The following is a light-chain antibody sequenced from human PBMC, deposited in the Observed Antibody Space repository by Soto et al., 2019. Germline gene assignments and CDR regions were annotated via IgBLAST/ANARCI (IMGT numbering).Light chain of an antibody. J-gene: IGLJ2*01. CDR3: QAWDNSTGVV. CDR2: QDR. CDR1: KLGHKY. Sequence: SYELTQPPSVSVFPGQTASITCSGDKLGHKYACWYQQKPGQSPVLVIYQDRKRPSGIPERFSGSNSGNTATLTISGTQAMDEADYYCQAWDNSTGVVFGGGTKLTVL. V-gene: IGLV3-1*01.